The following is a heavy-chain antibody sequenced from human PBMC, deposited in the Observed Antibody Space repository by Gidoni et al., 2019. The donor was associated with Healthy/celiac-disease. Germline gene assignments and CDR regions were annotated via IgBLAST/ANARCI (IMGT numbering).Heavy chain of an antibody. V-gene: IGHV3-15*01. CDR1: GFTFSNAW. CDR2: IKSKTDGGTT. Sequence: EVQLVESGGGLVKPGGSLRLSCAASGFTFSNAWMRWVRQVSGKGLEWVGRIKSKTDGGTTDYAAPVKGRFTISRDDSKNTLYLQMNSLKTEDTAVYYCTTVDYDYVWGSYRYGLFDYWGQGTLVTVSS. CDR3: TTVDYDYVWGSYRYGLFDY. J-gene: IGHJ4*02. D-gene: IGHD3-16*02.